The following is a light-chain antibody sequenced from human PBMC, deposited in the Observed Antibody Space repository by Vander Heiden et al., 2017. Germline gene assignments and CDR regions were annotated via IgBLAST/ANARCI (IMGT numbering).Light chain of an antibody. J-gene: IGKJ2*01. CDR3: QQRSYWPYA. V-gene: IGKV3-11*01. CDR1: QSVSSY. Sequence: LTHSPATLSLSPGETATRSSSASQSVSSYLAWYQQKPGQAPRLLIYDASNRATGIPARFSGSGSGTDFTLTISSLEPEDFAVYYCQQRSYWPYAFGQGTKLEIK. CDR2: DAS.